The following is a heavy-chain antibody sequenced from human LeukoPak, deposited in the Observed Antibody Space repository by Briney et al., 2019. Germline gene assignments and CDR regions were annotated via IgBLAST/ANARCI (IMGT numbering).Heavy chain of an antibody. J-gene: IGHJ4*01. CDR1: GFTFSSHW. Sequence: PGGSLRLSCVASGFTFSSHWMHWVRQVPGKGLVWVSRIDYEGGTTDYADSVEGRFTISRDNARKTQYLQMNSLRAEDTAIYYCARNNWGIDYWGLGTLVTVSS. CDR3: ARNNWGIDY. CDR2: IDYEGGTT. D-gene: IGHD1/OR15-1a*01. V-gene: IGHV3-74*01.